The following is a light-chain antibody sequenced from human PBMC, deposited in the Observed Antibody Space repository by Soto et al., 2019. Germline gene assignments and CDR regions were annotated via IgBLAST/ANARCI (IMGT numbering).Light chain of an antibody. V-gene: IGLV1-44*01. CDR1: SSNIGTYT. J-gene: IGLJ3*02. Sequence: QSVVTQPPSVSGTPGQRVTISCSGSSSNIGTYTVNWYQQLPGTPPQLIIYSRDQRPSGVPDPFSASKSGTSASLAISGLQSEDEVDYYCATWDASLNVPVFGGGTKLTVL. CDR3: ATWDASLNVPV. CDR2: SRD.